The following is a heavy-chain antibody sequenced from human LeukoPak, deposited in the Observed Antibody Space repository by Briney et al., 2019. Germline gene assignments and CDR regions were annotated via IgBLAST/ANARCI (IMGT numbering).Heavy chain of an antibody. J-gene: IGHJ4*02. D-gene: IGHD6-13*01. V-gene: IGHV1-2*02. Sequence: ASVKVSCKASGYTFTSYDINWVRQATGQGLEWMGWMNPNSGGTNYAQKFQGRVTMTRDTSISTAYMELSRLRSDDTAVYYCATNLIAAAVDYWGQGTLVTVSS. CDR1: GYTFTSYD. CDR2: MNPNSGGT. CDR3: ATNLIAAAVDY.